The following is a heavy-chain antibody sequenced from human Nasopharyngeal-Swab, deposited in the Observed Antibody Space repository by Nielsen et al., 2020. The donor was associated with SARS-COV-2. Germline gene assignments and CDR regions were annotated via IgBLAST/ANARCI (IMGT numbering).Heavy chain of an antibody. D-gene: IGHD5-12*01. J-gene: IGHJ4*02. CDR1: GDTFTNSA. V-gene: IGHV1-69*10. CDR3: AREGEYGAYDAPDY. CDR2: IVPALGLP. Sequence: AVKVSCKTSGDTFTNSAISWVRQAPGQGLEWMGGIVPALGLPNYAQKFRGRVTISADRSTTTSYLELSSLRSEDTAIYYCAREGEYGAYDAPDYWGQGTLVTVSS.